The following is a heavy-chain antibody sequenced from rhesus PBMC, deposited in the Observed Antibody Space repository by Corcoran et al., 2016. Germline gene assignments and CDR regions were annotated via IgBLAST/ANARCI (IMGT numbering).Heavy chain of an antibody. CDR2: IYGSGSNT. V-gene: IGHV4S11*01. Sequence: QVQLQESGPGLVKPLETLSLTCVVSGGSISSNNWSWIRQPPGKGLEWIGYIYGSGSNTNSNPSLKSRVTLSVDTSKNQFSLKLTSVTAADTAVYYCAKGAGLYDVWGAGVLVTVSS. CDR3: AKGAGLYDV. J-gene: IGHJ5-1*01. CDR1: GGSISSNN. D-gene: IGHD1-1*01.